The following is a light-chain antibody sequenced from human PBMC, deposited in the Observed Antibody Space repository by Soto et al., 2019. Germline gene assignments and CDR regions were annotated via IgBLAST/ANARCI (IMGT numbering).Light chain of an antibody. CDR2: SNN. V-gene: IGLV1-44*01. CDR1: SSNIGSNT. J-gene: IGLJ1*01. Sequence: QSALTHPPSASGTPGQRVTISCSGSSSNIGSNTVNWYQQLPGAAPKLLIYSNNQRPSGVPDRFSGSKSGTSASLAISGLQSEDEADCYCAAWDDSLNGYVFGTGTKVTVL. CDR3: AAWDDSLNGYV.